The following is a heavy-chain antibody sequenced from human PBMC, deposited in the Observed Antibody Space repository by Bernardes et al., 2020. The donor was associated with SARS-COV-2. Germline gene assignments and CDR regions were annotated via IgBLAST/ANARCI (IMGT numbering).Heavy chain of an antibody. D-gene: IGHD6-19*01. CDR3: ARHSSGWYSILPNYYYGMDV. J-gene: IGHJ6*02. Sequence: SQTLSLTCTVSGGSISSSSYYWGWIRQPPGKGLEWIGSIYYSGSTYYNPSLKSRVTISVDTSKNQFSLKLSSVTAADTAVYYCARHSSGWYSILPNYYYGMDVWGQGTTVTVSS. CDR2: IYYSGST. V-gene: IGHV4-39*01. CDR1: GGSISSSSYY.